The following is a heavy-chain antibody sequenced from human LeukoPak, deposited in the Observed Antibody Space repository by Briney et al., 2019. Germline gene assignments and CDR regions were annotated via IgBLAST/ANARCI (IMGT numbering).Heavy chain of an antibody. CDR3: ARQGDCSSTSCSWYSDY. Sequence: GESLKISCKGSGYSFTSYWISWVRQMPGKGLEWMGRIDPSDSYTNYSPSFQGHVTISADKSISTAYLQWSSLKASDTAMYYCARQGDCSSTSCSWYSDYWGQGTLVTVSS. CDR2: IDPSDSYT. V-gene: IGHV5-10-1*01. J-gene: IGHJ4*02. D-gene: IGHD2-2*01. CDR1: GYSFTSYW.